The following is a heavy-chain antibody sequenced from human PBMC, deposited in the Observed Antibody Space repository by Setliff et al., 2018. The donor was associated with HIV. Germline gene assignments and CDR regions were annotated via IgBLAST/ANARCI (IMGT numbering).Heavy chain of an antibody. CDR3: AGRGRTDLDPFDI. J-gene: IGHJ3*02. V-gene: IGHV4-61*02. Sequence: SETLSLTCTVSGGSISSGSYYWNWIRQPAGKGPEWIGRFYIGGSTNYNPSLKSRVTMSVDTSKNQFSLKLSSVTAADTAVYYCAGRGRTDLDPFDIWGQGTMVTVSS. CDR1: GGSISSGSYY. CDR2: FYIGGST.